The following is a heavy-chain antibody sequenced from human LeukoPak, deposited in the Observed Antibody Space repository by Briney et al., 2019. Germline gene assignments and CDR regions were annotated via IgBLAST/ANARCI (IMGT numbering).Heavy chain of an antibody. CDR1: GFSSISYW. CDR2: INTDGTIR. V-gene: IGHV3-74*01. Sequence: GGSLRLSCAASGFSSISYWLHWVRQLPGRGLVWFALINTDGTIRRYADSVKGRFTISRDNAKNTLYLQMNSLRAEDTAVYYCAKIYCSGGACYSDAFDLWGQGTMVTVSS. J-gene: IGHJ3*01. CDR3: AKIYCSGGACYSDAFDL. D-gene: IGHD2-15*01.